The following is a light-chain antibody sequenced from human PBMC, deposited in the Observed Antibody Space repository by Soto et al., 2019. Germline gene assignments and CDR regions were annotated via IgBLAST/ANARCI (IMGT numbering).Light chain of an antibody. CDR2: DAS. CDR3: QQRFIWPPVT. Sequence: EVVLTQSPATLSLSPGERATLSCRASQSVGSYLAWYQQKPGQAPRLLIYDASNRATGIPARFSGSGSGTDFTLTISSLEPEDFAVYYCQQRFIWPPVTFGGGTNGEIK. V-gene: IGKV3-11*01. CDR1: QSVGSY. J-gene: IGKJ4*01.